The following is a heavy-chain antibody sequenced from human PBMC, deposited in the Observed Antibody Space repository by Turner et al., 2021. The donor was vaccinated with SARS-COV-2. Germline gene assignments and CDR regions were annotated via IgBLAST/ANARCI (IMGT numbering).Heavy chain of an antibody. J-gene: IGHJ6*02. CDR2: INPNSGGT. V-gene: IGHV1-2*02. CDR1: GYTFSGYY. D-gene: IGHD6-19*01. CDR3: ARERIALAGYYYNGMDV. Sequence: QVQLVQSRAEVKKPGASVKVSCKASGYTFSGYYIQWVRQAPGQGLEWMGWINPNSGGTNYAQKFQGRVTMTGDTSISTAYMELRRLRSDDTAVFYCARERIALAGYYYNGMDVWGQGTTVTVSS.